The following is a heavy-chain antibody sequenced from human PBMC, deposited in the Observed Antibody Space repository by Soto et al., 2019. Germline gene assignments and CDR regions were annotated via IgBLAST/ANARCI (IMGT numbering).Heavy chain of an antibody. CDR3: AKIPRASDYYDITGYQWYFEL. CDR1: GLTFSSDA. Sequence: EVQLLESGGGLVQPGGSLRLSCAASGLTFSSDAMSWVRQAPGQGLEWVSGIRSGGGSTYYAESVKGRFTFSRDKSKTTLFLQMNSLRAEDTALYYCAKIPRASDYYDITGYQWYFELWCRGTLVTVAS. V-gene: IGHV3-23*01. CDR2: IRSGGGST. J-gene: IGHJ2*01. D-gene: IGHD3-22*01.